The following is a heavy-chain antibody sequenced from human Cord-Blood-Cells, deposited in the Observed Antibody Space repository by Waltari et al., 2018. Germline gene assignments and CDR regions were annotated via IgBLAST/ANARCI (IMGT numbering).Heavy chain of an antibody. CDR1: GFTFSDHY. CDR3: ARDLDY. CDR2: TRNKANSYTT. J-gene: IGHJ4*02. Sequence: EVQLVESGGGLVQPGGSLRLSCAASGFTFSDHYMDWVRQAPGKGLEWVGRTRNKANSYTTVYTASVKGRFTISRDDSKNSLYLQMNSLKTEDTAVYYCARDLDYWGQGTLVTVSS. V-gene: IGHV3-72*01.